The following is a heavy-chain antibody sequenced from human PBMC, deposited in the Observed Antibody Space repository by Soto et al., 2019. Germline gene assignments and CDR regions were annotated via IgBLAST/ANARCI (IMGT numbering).Heavy chain of an antibody. CDR3: ARGDGDYYDGNGYLGRH. D-gene: IGHD3-22*01. CDR2: INSDGSRT. Sequence: EVQLVESGGGIVQPGGSLRLSCAASGFTFSSYWMHWVRQAPGKGLVWVSRINSDGSRTSYADSAKGLFTISRDNAKNTVYLQMNSLRAEDTAVYYCARGDGDYYDGNGYLGRHWGQGALVTVSS. J-gene: IGHJ4*02. CDR1: GFTFSSYW. V-gene: IGHV3-74*01.